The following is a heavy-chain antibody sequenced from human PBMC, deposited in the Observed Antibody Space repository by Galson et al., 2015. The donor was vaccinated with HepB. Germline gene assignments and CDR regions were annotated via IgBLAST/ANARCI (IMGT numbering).Heavy chain of an antibody. D-gene: IGHD2/OR15-2a*01. CDR1: GFTFSNAW. CDR2: IKSKTDCGTT. V-gene: IGHV3-15*07. J-gene: IGHJ6*02. Sequence: SLRLSCAASGFTFSNAWMNWVRQAPGKGLEWVGRIKSKTDCGTTDYAAPVKGRFTISRDDSKNTLYLQMNSLKTEDTAVYYCTWSPRSFYRGYGMDVWGQGTTVTVSS. CDR3: TWSPRSFYRGYGMDV.